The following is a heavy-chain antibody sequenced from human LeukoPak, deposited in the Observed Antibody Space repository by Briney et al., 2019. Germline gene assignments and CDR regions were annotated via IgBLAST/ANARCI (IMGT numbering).Heavy chain of an antibody. V-gene: IGHV3-23*01. J-gene: IGHJ4*02. D-gene: IGHD3-22*01. CDR1: GFTFSSYA. Sequence: GGSLRLSCAASGFTFSSYAMSWVRQAPGKGLEWVSAISGSGGSTYYADSVKGRFTISRDNSKNTLYLQMNSLRAEDTAVYYCAKDGGYYDSSGYYSAFDYWGQGTLVTVSS. CDR2: ISGSGGST. CDR3: AKDGGYYDSSGYYSAFDY.